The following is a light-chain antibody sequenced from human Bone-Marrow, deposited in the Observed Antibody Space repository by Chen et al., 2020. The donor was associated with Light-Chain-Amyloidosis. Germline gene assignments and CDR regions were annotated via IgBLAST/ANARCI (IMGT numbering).Light chain of an antibody. Sequence: QTVVTQEPSFSVPSGETVTLTCGLNSGSVSTTYYPSWYQQTPGQAPRTLIYGTNSRSSGVPDRFSGSILGNKAALTITGAQADDESDYYCVLYMGSGIWVFGGGTKLTVL. V-gene: IGLV8-61*01. J-gene: IGLJ3*02. CDR1: SGSVSTTYY. CDR3: VLYMGSGIWV. CDR2: GTN.